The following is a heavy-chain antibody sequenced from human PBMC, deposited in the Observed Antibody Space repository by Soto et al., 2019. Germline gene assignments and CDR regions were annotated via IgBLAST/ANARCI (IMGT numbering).Heavy chain of an antibody. D-gene: IGHD1-26*01. CDR1: GYTLTELS. J-gene: IGHJ6*02. CDR2: FAPEDAKT. V-gene: IGHV1-24*01. Sequence: GASVKVSCKVSGYTLTELSMHWVRQAPGKGLEWMGGFAPEDAKTIYAQKFQCRFTMTEDPSTDTAYMELIGLRSEDTAVYYCATDQPSISLFGATIVGAPYGMDVWGQGTTVTVSS. CDR3: ATDQPSISLFGATIVGAPYGMDV.